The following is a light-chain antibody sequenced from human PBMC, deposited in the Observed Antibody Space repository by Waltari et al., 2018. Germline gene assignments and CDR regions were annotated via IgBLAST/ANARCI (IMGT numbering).Light chain of an antibody. CDR1: QDISNY. J-gene: IGKJ5*01. V-gene: IGKV1-27*01. CDR2: GAT. CDR3: QQTNNFLGIT. Sequence: DIQMTQSPSSLSASIGDRVTMTCRASQDISNYLAWYQQKPGKVPKLLIYGATTLQTGVPSRFSGSGSGTDFTLTISSLQPEDVAVYYCQQTNNFLGITFGQGTRLEIK.